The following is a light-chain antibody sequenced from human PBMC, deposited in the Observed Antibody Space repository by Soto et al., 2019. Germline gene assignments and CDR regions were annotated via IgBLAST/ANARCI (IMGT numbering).Light chain of an antibody. CDR2: CAL. CDR3: QQSYNTPRT. V-gene: IGKV1-39*01. Sequence: DITMTQSPSTLSASVGDRVTIACRASQSISSYLNLYQQKPWEAPKLLISCALYLEDGVPSSVSGSGSGTEFTLTITRLHHEDFATYYCQQSYNTPRTFGQGTKVEIK. CDR1: QSISSY. J-gene: IGKJ1*01.